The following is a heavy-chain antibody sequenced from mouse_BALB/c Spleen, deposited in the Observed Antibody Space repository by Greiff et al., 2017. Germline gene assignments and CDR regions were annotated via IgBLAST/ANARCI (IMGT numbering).Heavy chain of an antibody. CDR3: ARWGSAAMDY. J-gene: IGHJ4*01. V-gene: IGHV1S137*01. CDR2: ISTYYGDA. CDR1: GYTFTDYA. Sequence: VQLQQSGAELVRPGVSVKISCKGSGYTFTDYAMHWVKQSHAKSLEWIGVISTYYGDASYNQKFKGKATMTVDKSSSTAYMELARLTSEDSAIYYCARWGSAAMDYWGQGTSVTVSS.